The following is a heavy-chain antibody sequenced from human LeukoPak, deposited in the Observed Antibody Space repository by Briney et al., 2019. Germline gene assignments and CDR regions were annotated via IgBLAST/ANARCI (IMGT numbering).Heavy chain of an antibody. CDR1: GGSISSYY. J-gene: IGHJ6*02. D-gene: IGHD3-9*01. CDR2: IYYSGST. Sequence: PSETLSLTCTVSGGSISSYYWSWIRQPPGKGLEWIGYIYYSGSTNYNPSLKSRVTISVDTSKNQFSLKLSSVTAADTAVHYCARAPYDILTGYYHYYYGMDVWGQGTTVTVSS. V-gene: IGHV4-59*01. CDR3: ARAPYDILTGYYHYYYGMDV.